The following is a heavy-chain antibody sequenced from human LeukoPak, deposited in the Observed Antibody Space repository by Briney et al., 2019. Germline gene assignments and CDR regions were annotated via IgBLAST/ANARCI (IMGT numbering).Heavy chain of an antibody. CDR1: GFTFSSYW. D-gene: IGHD1-26*01. CDR2: IRSKAYGGTA. V-gene: IGHV3-49*04. Sequence: GGSLRLSCAASGFTFSSYWMSWVRQAPGKGLEWVGFIRSKAYGGTAEYAASVKGRFTISRDDSKSIANLQMNSLKTEDTAVYYCTRDPRGSYGPDAFDIWGQGTMVTVSS. CDR3: TRDPRGSYGPDAFDI. J-gene: IGHJ3*02.